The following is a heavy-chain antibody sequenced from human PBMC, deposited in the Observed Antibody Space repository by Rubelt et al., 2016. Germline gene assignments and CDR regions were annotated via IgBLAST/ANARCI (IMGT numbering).Heavy chain of an antibody. CDR3: ARGRFSGV. CDR2: INHSGST. V-gene: IGHV4-34*01. J-gene: IGHJ6*02. CDR1: GGSFSGYY. D-gene: IGHD3-3*01. Sequence: QVQLQQWGAGLLKPSETLSLTCAVYGGSFSGYYWSWIRQPPGKGLEWIGEINHSGSTNYNPSLKSRVTISVDTSKNQFSLKLSSVTAADTAVYYCARGRFSGVWGQGTTVTVSS.